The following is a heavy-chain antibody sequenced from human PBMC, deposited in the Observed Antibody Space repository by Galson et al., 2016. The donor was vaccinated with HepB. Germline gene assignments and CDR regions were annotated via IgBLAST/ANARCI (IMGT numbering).Heavy chain of an antibody. CDR3: VKDMWMSFSYKFDS. V-gene: IGHV3-64D*06. CDR2: VSTNGART. Sequence: SLRLSCAASGFNFKTYTMYWVRQTPERGLETVSAVSTNGARTNYADSVKGRFFISRDNDLNTVYLQMRSLRAEDTAVYYCVKDMWMSFSYKFDSWGQGTLVTVSS. J-gene: IGHJ4*02. CDR1: GFNFKTYT. D-gene: IGHD5-12*01.